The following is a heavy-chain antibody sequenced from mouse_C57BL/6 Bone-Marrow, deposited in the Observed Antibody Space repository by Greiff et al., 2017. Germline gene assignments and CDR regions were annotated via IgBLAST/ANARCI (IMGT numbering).Heavy chain of an antibody. V-gene: IGHV1-15*01. CDR3: TRGATVGAVYY. Sequence: QVQLQQSGAELVRPGASVTLSCKASGYTFTDYEMHWVKQTPVHGLEWIGAIDPETGGTAYNQKFKGKAILTADKSSSTAYMELRRLTSEDSAVYSCTRGATVGAVYYWGQGTTLTVSS. CDR1: GYTFTDYE. CDR2: IDPETGGT. J-gene: IGHJ2*01. D-gene: IGHD1-1*01.